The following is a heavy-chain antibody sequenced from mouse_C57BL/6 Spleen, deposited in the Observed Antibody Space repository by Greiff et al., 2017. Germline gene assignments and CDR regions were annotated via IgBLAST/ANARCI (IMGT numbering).Heavy chain of an antibody. CDR1: GFTFSDYY. D-gene: IGHD2-3*01. CDR3: ARGNDGYYAMDY. Sequence: EVQLVESEGGLVQPGTSMKLSCTASGFTFSDYYMAWVRQVPEKGLEWVANINYDGSSTYYLNSLKSRFTISRVNAKYILYLQLSSLKSEDTAAYYCARGNDGYYAMDYWGQGTSVTVSS. CDR2: INYDGSST. V-gene: IGHV5-16*01. J-gene: IGHJ4*01.